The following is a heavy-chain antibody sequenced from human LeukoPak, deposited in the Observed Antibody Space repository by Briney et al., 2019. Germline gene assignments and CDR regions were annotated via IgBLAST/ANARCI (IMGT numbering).Heavy chain of an antibody. CDR2: INPNSGDT. J-gene: IGHJ5*02. D-gene: IGHD2-2*01. CDR3: ARWHIYCSSTSCYVGWFDP. Sequence: ASVKVSCKASGYTFTGYYIHWVRQAPGQGPEWMGWINPNSGDTNYAQKFQVWVTMTRDTSITTAYMELSRLRSDDTAVYYCARWHIYCSSTSCYVGWFDPWGQGTLVTVSS. CDR1: GYTFTGYY. V-gene: IGHV1-2*04.